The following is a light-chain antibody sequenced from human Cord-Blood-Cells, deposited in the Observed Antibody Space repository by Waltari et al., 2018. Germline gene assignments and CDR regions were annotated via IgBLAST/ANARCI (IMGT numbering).Light chain of an antibody. V-gene: IGLV2-11*01. CDR2: DVS. J-gene: IGLJ3*02. Sequence: QSALTQPRSVSGSPGQSVTISSTVTSSYAGGHNYFSWYQQHPGKAPKLMIYDVSKRPSGVPDRFSASKSGNTASLTISGLQAEDEADYYCCSYAGSYTWVFGGGTKLTVL. CDR3: CSYAGSYTWV. CDR1: SSYAGGHNY.